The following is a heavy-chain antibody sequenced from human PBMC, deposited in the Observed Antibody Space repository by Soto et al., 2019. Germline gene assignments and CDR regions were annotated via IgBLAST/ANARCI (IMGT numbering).Heavy chain of an antibody. V-gene: IGHV3-11*05. CDR3: AREYYYTMDV. J-gene: IGHJ6*02. CDR2: ITSGSTST. CDR1: GFTFSTYY. Sequence: QVQLVESGGGLVKPGGSLSLSCEASGFTFSTYYMSWIRQAPGKGLAWVSTITSGSTSTAYADSVKGRFTISRDDAKNSLYLQMNSLRAEDTALYYCAREYYYTMDVWGQGTTVTVSS.